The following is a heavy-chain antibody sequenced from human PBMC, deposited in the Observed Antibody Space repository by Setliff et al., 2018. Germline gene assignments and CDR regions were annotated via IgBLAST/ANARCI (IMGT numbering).Heavy chain of an antibody. CDR3: ARHKSNGSGSYPSLYMDV. D-gene: IGHD3-10*01. J-gene: IGHJ6*03. CDR2: IYYSGTT. V-gene: IGHV4-39*01. Sequence: SETLSLTCTVSGGSISSSLYYWSWIRQPPGEGLEWIATIYYSGTTYYNPSLKSRLIISVDAPDNQFSVKLSSVTAADTAVYYCARHKSNGSGSYPSLYMDVWGKGIMVTVSS. CDR1: GGSISSSLYY.